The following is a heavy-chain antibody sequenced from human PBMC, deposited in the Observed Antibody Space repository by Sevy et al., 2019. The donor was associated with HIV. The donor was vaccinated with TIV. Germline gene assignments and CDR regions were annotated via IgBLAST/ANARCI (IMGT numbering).Heavy chain of an antibody. D-gene: IGHD3-10*01. CDR3: ARETPPLLLWFGEEESFDY. Sequence: GGSLRLSCAASGFTFSSYWMSWVRQAPGKGLEWVANIKQDGSEKYYVDSVKGRFTISRDNAKNSLYLQMNSLRAEDRAVDYCARETPPLLLWFGEEESFDYWGQGTLVTVSS. CDR1: GFTFSSYW. V-gene: IGHV3-7*01. J-gene: IGHJ4*02. CDR2: IKQDGSEK.